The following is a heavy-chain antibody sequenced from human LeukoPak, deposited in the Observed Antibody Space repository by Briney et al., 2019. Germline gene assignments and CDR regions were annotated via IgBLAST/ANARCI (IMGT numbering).Heavy chain of an antibody. V-gene: IGHV3-30*02. CDR2: IGYDGTKK. Sequence: GGSLRLSCAASGFIFRTYGIHWVRQAPGKGLQWVAFIGYDGTKKSYADSVKGRFTTSRDNSKNTLYLQTNSLRPEDTAVYYCARERIAATGTGWFDPWGQGTLVTVSS. CDR1: GFIFRTYG. J-gene: IGHJ5*02. CDR3: ARERIAATGTGWFDP. D-gene: IGHD6-13*01.